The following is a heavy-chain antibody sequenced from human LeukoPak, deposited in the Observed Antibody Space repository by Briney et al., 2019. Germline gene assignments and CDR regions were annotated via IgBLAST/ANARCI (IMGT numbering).Heavy chain of an antibody. CDR1: GYTFTSYG. D-gene: IGHD2-21*02. V-gene: IGHV1-18*01. Sequence: GASVKVSCKASGYTFTSYGISWVRQAPGQGLEWMGWISAYNGNTNYAQKLQGRVTMTTDTSTSTAYKELRSLRSDDTAVYYCARGHIVVVTAWFDPWGQGTLVTVSS. CDR3: ARGHIVVVTAWFDP. CDR2: ISAYNGNT. J-gene: IGHJ5*02.